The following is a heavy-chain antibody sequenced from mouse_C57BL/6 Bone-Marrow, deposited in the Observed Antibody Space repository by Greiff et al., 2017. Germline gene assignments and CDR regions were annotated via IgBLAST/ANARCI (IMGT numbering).Heavy chain of an antibody. CDR1: GFNIKDDY. Sequence: EVQVVESGAELVRPGASVKLSCTASGFNIKDDYIHWVKQRPEQGLEWIGWIDPEIGDTEYASKFQGKATITSDTSSNTAYIQLSSLTSEAAAGDYCSSFDGSYFDFWGQGTPLTVAS. CDR2: IDPEIGDT. D-gene: IGHD2-3*01. J-gene: IGHJ2*01. CDR3: SSFDGSYFDF. V-gene: IGHV14-4*01.